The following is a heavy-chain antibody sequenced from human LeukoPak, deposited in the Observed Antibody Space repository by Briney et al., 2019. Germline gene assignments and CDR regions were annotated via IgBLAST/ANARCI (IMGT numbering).Heavy chain of an antibody. Sequence: GASVEVSCKASGYIFTKYVVHWVRQAPGQRPDWMGWIKAGNGDTKYSQNFQDRLTITRDTSASTVYMELSSLTSEDTALYYCARDDCGDTCYPGGYWGQGTLVTVSS. CDR1: GYIFTKYV. V-gene: IGHV1-3*01. CDR2: IKAGNGDT. J-gene: IGHJ4*02. D-gene: IGHD2-21*01. CDR3: ARDDCGDTCYPGGY.